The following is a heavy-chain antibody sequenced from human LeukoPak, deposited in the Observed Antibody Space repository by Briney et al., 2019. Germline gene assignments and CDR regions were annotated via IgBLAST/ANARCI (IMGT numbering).Heavy chain of an antibody. CDR1: GYTFTSHG. Sequence: ASVKVSCKASGYTFTSHGISWVRQAPGQGLEWLGWISVNNGETVYAEKFKGRVVMTTEISTNTAYMELRSLKSEDTAVYYCAREYKVSGSSYFDYWGQGTLVTVSS. CDR2: ISVNNGET. D-gene: IGHD3-10*01. V-gene: IGHV1-18*01. CDR3: AREYKVSGSSYFDY. J-gene: IGHJ4*02.